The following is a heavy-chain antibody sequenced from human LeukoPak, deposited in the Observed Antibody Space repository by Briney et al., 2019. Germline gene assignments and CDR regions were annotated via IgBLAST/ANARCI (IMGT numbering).Heavy chain of an antibody. CDR2: INHSGST. CDR1: GGSFSGYY. V-gene: IGHV4-34*01. Sequence: PSETLSLTCAVYGGSFSGYYWSWIRQPPGKGLDWIGEINHSGSTNYNPSLKSRVTISVDTSKNQFSLKLSSVTAADTAVYYCARALVAAAGTKPGMDVWGQGTTVTVSS. J-gene: IGHJ6*02. CDR3: ARALVAAAGTKPGMDV. D-gene: IGHD6-13*01.